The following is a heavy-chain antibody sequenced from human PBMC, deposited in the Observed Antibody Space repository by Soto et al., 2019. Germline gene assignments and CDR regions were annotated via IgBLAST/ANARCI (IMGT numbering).Heavy chain of an antibody. CDR2: ISSSNSAI. CDR1: GFTFSSYH. V-gene: IGHV3-48*02. Sequence: GGSLRLSCAASGFTFSSYHMNWVRQAPGKGLEWISYISSSNSAIYYAGSVKGRFTISRDNPKNSLYLQMNSLTDEDTAVYYCARAWYSSGWTNWYFDLWGRGTLVTVSS. CDR3: ARAWYSSGWTNWYFDL. J-gene: IGHJ2*01. D-gene: IGHD6-19*01.